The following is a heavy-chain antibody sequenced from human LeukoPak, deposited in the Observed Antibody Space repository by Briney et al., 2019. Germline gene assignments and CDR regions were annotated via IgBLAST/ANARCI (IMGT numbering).Heavy chain of an antibody. V-gene: IGHV1-69*04. J-gene: IGHJ3*02. CDR2: IIPILGIA. Sequence: SVKVSCKASGGTFSSYAISWVRQAPGQGLERMGRIIPILGIANYAQKFQGRVTITADKSTSTAYMELSSLRSEDTAVYYCARDQSGPYADAFDIWGQGTMVTVSS. CDR3: ARDQSGPYADAFDI. D-gene: IGHD1-26*01. CDR1: GGTFSSYA.